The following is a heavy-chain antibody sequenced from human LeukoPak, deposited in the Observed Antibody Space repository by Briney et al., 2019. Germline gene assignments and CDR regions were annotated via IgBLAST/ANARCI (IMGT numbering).Heavy chain of an antibody. Sequence: GGSLRLSCAGSGFTFSSYDVHWVRQAPAKGREWVAVVSIDGSIKIYADSVKGRFTISRDNSKNTLYLQMNSLRVEDTAVYCCARDAITGAPDYFDYWGQGTLVTVSS. V-gene: IGHV3-30*04. CDR2: VSIDGSIK. D-gene: IGHD1-14*01. CDR1: GFTFSSYD. J-gene: IGHJ4*02. CDR3: ARDAITGAPDYFDY.